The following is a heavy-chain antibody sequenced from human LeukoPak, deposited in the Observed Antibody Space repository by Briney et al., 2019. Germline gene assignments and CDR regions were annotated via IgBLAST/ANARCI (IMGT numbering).Heavy chain of an antibody. CDR3: ARIRDGYNDAYDL. Sequence: ASVKVSCKASGYSFTSYYMNWVRQAPGQGLEWMGIINPSGGSTSYAQKFQGRVTMTRDTSTSTVYMELSSLRSEDTAIYYCARIRDGYNDAYDLWGQGTVVTVPS. CDR2: INPSGGST. V-gene: IGHV1-46*01. CDR1: GYSFTSYY. J-gene: IGHJ3*01. D-gene: IGHD5-24*01.